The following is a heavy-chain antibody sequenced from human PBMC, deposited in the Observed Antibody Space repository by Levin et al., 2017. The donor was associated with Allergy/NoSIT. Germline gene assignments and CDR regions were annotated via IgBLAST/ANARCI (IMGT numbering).Heavy chain of an antibody. Sequence: GGSLRLSCAASGFTFSNFGMHWVRQTPGKGLEWVAVIWNDGSHAYYEDSVKGRFTISRDNSKHTLFLQMNSLRAEDTAVYYCARDSLEYGETAIDSWGQGTLVIVSS. CDR1: GFTFSNFG. V-gene: IGHV3-33*01. CDR3: ARDSLEYGETAIDS. CDR2: IWNDGSHA. J-gene: IGHJ4*02. D-gene: IGHD3-10*01.